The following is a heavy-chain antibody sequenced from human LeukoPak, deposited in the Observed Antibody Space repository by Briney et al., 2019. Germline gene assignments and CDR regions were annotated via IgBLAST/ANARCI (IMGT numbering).Heavy chain of an antibody. D-gene: IGHD1-26*01. V-gene: IGHV4-30-4*08. Sequence: PSQTLSLTCTVSGGSISSGDYYWSWIRQPPGKGLEWIGYIFYSGSTYYNPSLRSRVIISVDTSKNQFSLKLSSVTAADTAVYYCARVGRAQQSDYWGQGTLVTVSS. J-gene: IGHJ4*02. CDR3: ARVGRAQQSDY. CDR1: GGSISSGDYY. CDR2: IFYSGST.